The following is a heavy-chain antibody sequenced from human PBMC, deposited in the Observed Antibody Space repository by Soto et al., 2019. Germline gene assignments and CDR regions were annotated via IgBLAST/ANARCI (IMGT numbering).Heavy chain of an antibody. CDR1: GYTFTSYD. J-gene: IGHJ6*03. CDR3: AGSPWFGDFYYMDV. V-gene: IGHV1-8*01. Sequence: ASVKVSCKASGYTFTSYDIDWVRQATGQGLEWMGWMNPNSGNTGYAQKFQGRVTMTRNTSISTAYVELSSLRSEDTAVSYCAGSPWFGDFYYMDVWGKGTTVTVSS. CDR2: MNPNSGNT. D-gene: IGHD3-10*01.